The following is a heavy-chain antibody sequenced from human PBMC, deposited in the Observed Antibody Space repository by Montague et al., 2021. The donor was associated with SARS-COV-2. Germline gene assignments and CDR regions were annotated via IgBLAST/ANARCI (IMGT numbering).Heavy chain of an antibody. CDR3: ARRFTDYASSSSWFDP. D-gene: IGHD3-10*01. V-gene: IGHV2-5*01. CDR2: IYWNEDR. CDR1: GFSINADGVG. Sequence: PALVIPTQTLTLTCTLSGFSINADGVGVGWIRQPPGKALEWLALIYWNEDRLYNSSLKNRLSITKDTSKNQVLLTLTNMDPVDTATYYCARRFTDYASSSSWFDPWGQGILVTVS. J-gene: IGHJ5*02.